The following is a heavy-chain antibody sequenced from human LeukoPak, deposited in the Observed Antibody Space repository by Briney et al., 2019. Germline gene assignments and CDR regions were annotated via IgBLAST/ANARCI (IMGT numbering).Heavy chain of an antibody. V-gene: IGHV3-20*04. J-gene: IGHJ6*03. D-gene: IGHD3-3*01. CDR2: INWNGGST. Sequence: GGSLRLSCAASGFTFDDYGMSWVRQTPGKGLEWVYGINWNGGSTVYAASVKGRFSISRDDAKHSLSLQLDSLRDGDPALYYCARDRITIFRVEYYYYYYMDVWGKGATGTVSS. CDR1: GFTFDDYG. CDR3: ARDRITIFRVEYYYYYYMDV.